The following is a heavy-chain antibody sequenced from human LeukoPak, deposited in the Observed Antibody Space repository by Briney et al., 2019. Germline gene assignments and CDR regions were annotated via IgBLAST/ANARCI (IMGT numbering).Heavy chain of an antibody. CDR1: GGSFSGFY. D-gene: IGHD5-24*01. Sequence: PSETLSLSCAVHGGSFSGFYWTWTRQPPGKGPEWIGEVNHSRGTNYNPSLKSRGTISEDTSKDQFSLNLTSLTAADTAVYYWARGLGEGYPDFWGQGTLVSVPS. CDR2: VNHSRGT. V-gene: IGHV4-34*01. J-gene: IGHJ4*02. CDR3: ARGLGEGYPDF.